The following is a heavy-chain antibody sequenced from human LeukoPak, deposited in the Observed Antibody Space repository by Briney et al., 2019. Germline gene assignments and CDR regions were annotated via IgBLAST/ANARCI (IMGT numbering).Heavy chain of an antibody. CDR2: IYYSGST. Sequence: SETLSLTCTVSGGSISSYYWSWIRQPPGKGLEWIGYIYYSGSTNYNPSLKSRVTISVDRSKNQFSLKLSSVTAADTAVYYCARQTVAGTDAFDIWGQGTMVTVSS. CDR1: GGSISSYY. D-gene: IGHD6-19*01. V-gene: IGHV4-59*08. CDR3: ARQTVAGTDAFDI. J-gene: IGHJ3*02.